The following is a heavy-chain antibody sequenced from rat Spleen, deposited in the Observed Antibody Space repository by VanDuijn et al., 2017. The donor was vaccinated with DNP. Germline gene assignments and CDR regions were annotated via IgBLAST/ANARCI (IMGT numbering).Heavy chain of an antibody. CDR2: ISPDGTTT. D-gene: IGHD1-6*01. Sequence: EVKLVESGGGLVQPGRSLKLSCAASGFNFNDSWMGWVRQAPGKGLEWIGEISPDGTTTTYISSLKDKITISRDNAQNILYLQMSKLGSEDTAIYFCARASILRLFDYWGQGVTVTVSS. CDR1: GFNFNDSW. J-gene: IGHJ2*01. CDR3: ARASILRLFDY. V-gene: IGHV4-2*01.